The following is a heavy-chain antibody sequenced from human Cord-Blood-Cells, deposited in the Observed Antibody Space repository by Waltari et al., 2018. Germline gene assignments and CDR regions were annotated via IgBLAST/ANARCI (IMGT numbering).Heavy chain of an antibody. V-gene: IGHV4-4*07. J-gene: IGHJ6*02. CDR3: ARDDSSGYYYYYGMDV. Sequence: VQLQESGPGLVKPSETLSLTCTVSGGSISSYYWRWIRQPAGKGLEWIGRIYTSGSTNYNPSLKSRVTMSVDTSKNQFSLKLSSVTAADTAVYYCARDDSSGYYYYYGMDVWGQGTTVTVSS. CDR1: GGSISSYY. D-gene: IGHD3-22*01. CDR2: IYTSGST.